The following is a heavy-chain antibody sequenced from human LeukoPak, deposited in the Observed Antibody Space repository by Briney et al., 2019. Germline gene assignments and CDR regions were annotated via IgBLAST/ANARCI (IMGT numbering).Heavy chain of an antibody. V-gene: IGHV3-23*01. Sequence: GSLRLSCAASGFTFSSYAMSWVRQAPGKGLEWVSAISGSGGSTYYADSVKGRFTISRDNSKNTLYLQMNSLRAEDTAVYYCAKVTDYDFWSGYYRSSGYYYYWGQGTLVTVST. D-gene: IGHD3-3*01. J-gene: IGHJ4*02. CDR2: ISGSGGST. CDR3: AKVTDYDFWSGYYRSSGYYYY. CDR1: GFTFSSYA.